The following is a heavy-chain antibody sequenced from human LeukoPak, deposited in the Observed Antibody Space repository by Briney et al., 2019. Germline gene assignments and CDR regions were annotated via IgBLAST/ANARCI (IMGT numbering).Heavy chain of an antibody. CDR3: AREKTLKVDTAMVIDY. V-gene: IGHV1-2*02. CDR1: GYTSTGYY. Sequence: ASVKVSCEASGYTSTGYYMHWVRQAPGQGLEWMGWINPNSGGTNYAQKFQGRVTMTRDTSISTAYMELSRLRSDDTAVYYCAREKTLKVDTAMVIDYWGQGTLVTVSS. CDR2: INPNSGGT. J-gene: IGHJ4*02. D-gene: IGHD5-18*01.